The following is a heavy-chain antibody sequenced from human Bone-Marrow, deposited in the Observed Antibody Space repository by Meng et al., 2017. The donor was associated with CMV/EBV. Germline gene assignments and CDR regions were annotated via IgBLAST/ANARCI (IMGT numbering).Heavy chain of an antibody. CDR2: INPSGGST. V-gene: IGHV1-46*01. D-gene: IGHD3-10*02. CDR1: GYTFTSYY. CDR3: ARLTSMFGMDV. Sequence: ASVKVSCKASGYTFTSYYMHWVRQAPGQGLEWMGIINPSGGSTSYAQKFQGRVTMTRDTSTSTVYMELSSLRSDDTAVYYCARLTSMFGMDVWGQGTTVTVPS. J-gene: IGHJ6*02.